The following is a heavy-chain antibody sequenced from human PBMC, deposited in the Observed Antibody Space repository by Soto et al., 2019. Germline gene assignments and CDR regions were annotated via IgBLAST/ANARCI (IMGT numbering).Heavy chain of an antibody. CDR1: GFTFSSYS. CDR2: ISSSSSYI. D-gene: IGHD1-1*01. V-gene: IGHV3-21*01. Sequence: EVQLVESGGGLVKPGGSLRLSCAASGFTFSSYSMNWVRQAPGKGLEWVSSISSSSSYIYYADSVKGRFTISRDNAKISQYLQMNSLRAEDTAMYYCARVATTGTTSRYYAMDVWGQGTTVTVSS. CDR3: ARVATTGTTSRYYAMDV. J-gene: IGHJ6*02.